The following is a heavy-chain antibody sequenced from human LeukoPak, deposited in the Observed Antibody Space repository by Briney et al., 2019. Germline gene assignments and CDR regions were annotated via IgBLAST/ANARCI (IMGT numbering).Heavy chain of an antibody. CDR1: GGTFSSYA. D-gene: IGHD3-16*02. Sequence: SVKVSCKASGGTFSSYAISWVRQAPGQGLECMGGIIPIFGTANYAQKFQGRVTITADESTSTAYMELSSLRSEDTAVYYCAGGITFGGVIATYTDYWGQGTLVTVSS. CDR3: AGGITFGGVIATYTDY. CDR2: IIPIFGTA. V-gene: IGHV1-69*13. J-gene: IGHJ4*02.